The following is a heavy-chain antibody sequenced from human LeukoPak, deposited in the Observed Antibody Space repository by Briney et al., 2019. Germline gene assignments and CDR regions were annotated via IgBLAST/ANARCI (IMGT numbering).Heavy chain of an antibody. CDR1: GYTFTYFY. CDR3: ARVRSAEERAWAS. Sequence: GASVKVSCKASGYTFTYFYIHWVRQAPAQGLEYVGWITPKSGDTYSPQRFQGRVTMTRDASISTSYMELSGLRSDDTAVYFCARVRSAEERAWASWGQGTLVTVSS. V-gene: IGHV1-2*02. D-gene: IGHD1-1*01. CDR2: ITPKSGDT. J-gene: IGHJ5*02.